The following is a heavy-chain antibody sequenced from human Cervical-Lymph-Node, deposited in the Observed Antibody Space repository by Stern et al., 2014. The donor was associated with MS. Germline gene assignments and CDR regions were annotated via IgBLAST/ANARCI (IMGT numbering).Heavy chain of an antibody. J-gene: IGHJ4*02. Sequence: VQLVESGPGLVKPSQTLSLTCTVSGGSISSGNYYWSWIRQHPGKGREWVGSIYNSGSTSYNPPLKSRVTTSIDTSKNQFSLKLSSVTAADTAVYYCARGSREVLLPRFYFDYWGQGTLVTVSS. CDR1: GGSISSGNYY. V-gene: IGHV4-31*03. CDR3: ARGSREVLLPRFYFDY. CDR2: IYNSGST. D-gene: IGHD3-3*01.